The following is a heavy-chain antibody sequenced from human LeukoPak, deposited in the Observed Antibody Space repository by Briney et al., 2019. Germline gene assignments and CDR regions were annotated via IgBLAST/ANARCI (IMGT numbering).Heavy chain of an antibody. CDR3: ARVSRKQYCSGGSCYLNWFDP. D-gene: IGHD2-15*01. CDR2: INPNSGGT. CDR1: GYTFTDYY. Sequence: ASVKVSCKVSGYTFTDYYMHWVRQAPGQGLEWMGRINPNSGGTNYAQKFQGRVTMTRDTSISTAYMELSRLRSDDTAVYYCARVSRKQYCSGGSCYLNWFDPWGQGTLVTVSS. V-gene: IGHV1-2*06. J-gene: IGHJ5*02.